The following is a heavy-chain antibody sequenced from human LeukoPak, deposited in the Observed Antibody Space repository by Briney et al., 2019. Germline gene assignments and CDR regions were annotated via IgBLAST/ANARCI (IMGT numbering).Heavy chain of an antibody. CDR3: AREYSSGYTH. CDR1: GYTFTSYA. Sequence: ASVKVSCKASGYTFTSYAMNWVRQAPGQGLEWMGWINPNSGGTNYAQKFQGRVTMTRDMSTSTVYMELSSLRSEDTAVYYCAREYSSGYTHWGQGTLVTVSS. CDR2: INPNSGGT. D-gene: IGHD3-22*01. V-gene: IGHV1-2*02. J-gene: IGHJ4*02.